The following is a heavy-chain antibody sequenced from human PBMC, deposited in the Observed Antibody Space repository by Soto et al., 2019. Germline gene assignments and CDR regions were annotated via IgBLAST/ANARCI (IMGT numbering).Heavy chain of an antibody. CDR1: GFTFGDYA. V-gene: IGHV3-49*03. D-gene: IGHD2-2*01. Sequence: EVQLVESGGGLVQPGQSLRLSCSASGFTFGDYAVSWFRQAPGKGLEWVGFIRSTPHGGAIEYAASVKGRLTISRDDSKNIAYLQINSLKTEDTAMYYCIRDIGYCSGKSCYSGWAFDVWGQGTMVTVSS. J-gene: IGHJ3*01. CDR3: IRDIGYCSGKSCYSGWAFDV. CDR2: IRSTPHGGAI.